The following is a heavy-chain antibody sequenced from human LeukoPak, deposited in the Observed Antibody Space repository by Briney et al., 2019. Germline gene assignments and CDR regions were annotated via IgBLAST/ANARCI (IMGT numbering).Heavy chain of an antibody. Sequence: GGFLRLSCAASGFTFSSYAMHWVRQAPGKGLEWVAVISYDGSNKYYADSVKGRFTISRDNSKNTLYLQMNSLRAEDTAVYYCARVDVVGATVAVGYFDYWGQGTLVTVSS. CDR2: ISYDGSNK. CDR3: ARVDVVGATVAVGYFDY. J-gene: IGHJ4*02. V-gene: IGHV3-30*04. CDR1: GFTFSSYA. D-gene: IGHD1-26*01.